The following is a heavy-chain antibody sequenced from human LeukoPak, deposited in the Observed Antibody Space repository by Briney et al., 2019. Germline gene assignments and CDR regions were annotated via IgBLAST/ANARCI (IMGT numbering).Heavy chain of an antibody. Sequence: GSSVKVSCKASGGTFSSYAISWVRQAPGQGLEWMGGIIPIFGTANYAQKFQGGVTITADESTSTAYMELSSLRSEDTAVYYCARTSDCSSTSCYPNFDYWGQGTLVTVSS. D-gene: IGHD2-2*01. V-gene: IGHV1-69*01. CDR3: ARTSDCSSTSCYPNFDY. CDR2: IIPIFGTA. J-gene: IGHJ4*02. CDR1: GGTFSSYA.